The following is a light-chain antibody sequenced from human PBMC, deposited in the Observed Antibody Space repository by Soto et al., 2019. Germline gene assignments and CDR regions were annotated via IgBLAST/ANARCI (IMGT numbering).Light chain of an antibody. CDR2: WAS. Sequence: DIVMTQSPDSLAVSLGERATINCKSSQSVLYSSNNKNYLAWYQQKPGQPPKLLIYWASTRESGVPDRISGSGSGTDFTLTISSLQAEDVAVYYCQQYYDAPQNFGQGTKVELK. CDR3: QQYYDAPQN. J-gene: IGKJ1*01. CDR1: QSVLYSSNNKNY. V-gene: IGKV4-1*01.